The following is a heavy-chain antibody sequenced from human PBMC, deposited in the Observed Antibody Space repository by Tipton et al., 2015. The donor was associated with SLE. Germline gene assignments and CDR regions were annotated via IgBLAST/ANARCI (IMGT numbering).Heavy chain of an antibody. J-gene: IGHJ2*01. CDR2: INHSGST. CDR1: GGSISSGSYY. V-gene: IGHV4-39*07. D-gene: IGHD4-17*01. CDR3: ARPTGGTVTDWYFDL. Sequence: TLSLTCTVSGGSISSGSYYWSWIRQPPGKGLEWIGEINHSGSTNYNPSLKSRVTISVDTSKNQFSLKLSSVTAADTAVYYCARPTGGTVTDWYFDLSGRGTLVTVSS.